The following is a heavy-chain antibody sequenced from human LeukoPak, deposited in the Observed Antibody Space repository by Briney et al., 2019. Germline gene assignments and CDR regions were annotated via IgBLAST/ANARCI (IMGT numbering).Heavy chain of an antibody. CDR1: GGSISSYY. Sequence: PSETLSLTCTVSGGSISSYYWSWIRQPPGKGLEWIGYIYYSGSTNYNPSLKSRVTISVDTSKNQFSLRLSSVTAADTAVYFCARENPPPYRPFDYWGQGALVTVSS. V-gene: IGHV4-59*12. CDR2: IYYSGST. D-gene: IGHD4-11*01. J-gene: IGHJ4*02. CDR3: ARENPPPYRPFDY.